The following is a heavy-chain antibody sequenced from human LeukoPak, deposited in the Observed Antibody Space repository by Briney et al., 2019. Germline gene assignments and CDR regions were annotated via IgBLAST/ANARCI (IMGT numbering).Heavy chain of an antibody. D-gene: IGHD3-10*01. Sequence: GGSLRLSCAASGFTVSSNYMSWVRQAPGKGLEWVSSISSGSSYIYYADSVKGRFTISRDNAKNSLYLQMNSLRAEDTAVYYCARAGDYYGRHTNWFDPWGQGTLVTVSS. CDR2: ISSGSSYI. V-gene: IGHV3-21*01. CDR1: GFTVSSNY. CDR3: ARAGDYYGRHTNWFDP. J-gene: IGHJ5*02.